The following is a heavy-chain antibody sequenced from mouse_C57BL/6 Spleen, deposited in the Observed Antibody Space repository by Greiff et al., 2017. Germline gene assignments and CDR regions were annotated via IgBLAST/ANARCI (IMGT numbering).Heavy chain of an antibody. CDR3: AGIYYDYEFAY. J-gene: IGHJ3*01. D-gene: IGHD2-4*01. V-gene: IGHV1-63*01. CDR1: GYTFTNYW. Sequence: QVQLQQSGAELVRPGTSVKMSCKASGYTFTNYWIGWAKQRPGHGLEWIGDIYPGGGYTNYNEKFKGKATLTADKSSSTAYMQFSSLTSEYSAIYYCAGIYYDYEFAYWGQGTLVTVSA. CDR2: IYPGGGYT.